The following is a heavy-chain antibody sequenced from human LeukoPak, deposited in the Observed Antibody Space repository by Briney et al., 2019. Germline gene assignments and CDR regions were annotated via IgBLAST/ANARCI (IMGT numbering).Heavy chain of an antibody. CDR2: IKQDGSEK. CDR1: GFTFSSFG. Sequence: GGSLRLSCAASGFTFSSFGMHWVRQAPGKGLEWVANIKQDGSEKYYVDSVKGRFTISRDNAKNSLYLQMNSLRAEDTAVYYCARKGLEYYYYGMDVWGQGTLVTVSS. D-gene: IGHD3-22*01. J-gene: IGHJ6*02. CDR3: ARKGLEYYYYGMDV. V-gene: IGHV3-7*01.